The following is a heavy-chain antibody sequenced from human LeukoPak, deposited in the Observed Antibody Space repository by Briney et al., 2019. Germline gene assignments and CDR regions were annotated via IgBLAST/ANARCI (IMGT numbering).Heavy chain of an antibody. Sequence: NPSETLSLTCTVSGGSISSYYWSWIRQPPGKGLEWIGYIYYSGSTNYNPSLKSRVTISVDTSKNQFSLKLSSVTAADTAVYYCAREAGYYDSSGYYGAAFDIWGQGTMVTVPS. CDR2: IYYSGST. CDR1: GGSISSYY. V-gene: IGHV4-59*01. J-gene: IGHJ3*02. CDR3: AREAGYYDSSGYYGAAFDI. D-gene: IGHD3-22*01.